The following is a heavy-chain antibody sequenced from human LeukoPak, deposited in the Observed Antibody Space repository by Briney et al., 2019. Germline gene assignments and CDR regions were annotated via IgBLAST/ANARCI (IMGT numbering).Heavy chain of an antibody. CDR2: ISESGDDT. CDR1: GFTFTNFA. D-gene: IGHD5-24*01. Sequence: GGSLRLSCAASGFTFTNFAMNWVRQAPGKGLEWVSSISESGDDTAYADCVKGLFTLSRDNSSNTLYLQMISLRAEDTAVYYCPKQFVAVWGQGTLVTVSS. J-gene: IGHJ1*01. V-gene: IGHV3-23*01. CDR3: PKQFVAV.